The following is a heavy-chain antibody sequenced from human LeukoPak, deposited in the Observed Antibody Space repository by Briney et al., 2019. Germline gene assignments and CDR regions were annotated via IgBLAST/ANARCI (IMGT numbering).Heavy chain of an antibody. CDR3: ANADVVAATRRGGAPVDY. V-gene: IGHV1-18*01. Sequence: ASLTVSCKASGDTFTSYGISCVRQSPGQRLEWMGWIRAHNANTNHAQKLQGRVTMTTDSTTSTAYMELRSLSSDDTVVYYCANADVVAATRRGGAPVDYWGQGTLVTVSS. CDR1: GDTFTSYG. J-gene: IGHJ4*02. CDR2: IRAHNANT. D-gene: IGHD2-15*01.